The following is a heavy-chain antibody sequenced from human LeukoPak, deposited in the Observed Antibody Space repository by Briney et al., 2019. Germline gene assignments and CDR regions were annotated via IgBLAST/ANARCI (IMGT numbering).Heavy chain of an antibody. J-gene: IGHJ4*02. CDR3: ARGSTVGY. Sequence: PGGSLRLSCAASGFTFSNFWMSWVRQAPGKGLEWVANIKQDGSEENYVDSVKGRFTISRDNAQNSLYLQMNSLRAEDTAVNYCARGSTVGYWGQGTLVTVSS. CDR1: GFTFSNFW. D-gene: IGHD4-17*01. CDR2: IKQDGSEE. V-gene: IGHV3-7*05.